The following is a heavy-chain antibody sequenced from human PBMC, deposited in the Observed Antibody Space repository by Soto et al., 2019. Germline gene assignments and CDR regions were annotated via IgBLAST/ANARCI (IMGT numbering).Heavy chain of an antibody. CDR3: AGCGGDCYFDAFDI. V-gene: IGHV1-8*01. Sequence: ASVKVSCKASGYTFTSYDINWVRQATGQGLERMGWMNPNSGNTSYAQKFQGRVTMTRNTSISTAYMELSSLRSEDTAVYYCAGCGGDCYFDAFDIWGQGTMVTVSS. D-gene: IGHD2-21*02. J-gene: IGHJ3*02. CDR1: GYTFTSYD. CDR2: MNPNSGNT.